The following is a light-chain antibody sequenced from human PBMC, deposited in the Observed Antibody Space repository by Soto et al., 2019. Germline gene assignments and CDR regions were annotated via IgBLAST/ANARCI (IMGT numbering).Light chain of an antibody. CDR2: EVS. J-gene: IGLJ1*01. CDR3: SSYAGSNNYV. CDR1: SSDVGGYNY. V-gene: IGLV2-8*01. Sequence: QYALTQPPSASGSPGQSVTISSTGTSSDVGGYNYVSWYQQHPGNAPKLMIYEVSKRPSGVPDRSSGSKSGNTASLTVSGLQAEDEADYYCSSYAGSNNYVFGTGTKVTVL.